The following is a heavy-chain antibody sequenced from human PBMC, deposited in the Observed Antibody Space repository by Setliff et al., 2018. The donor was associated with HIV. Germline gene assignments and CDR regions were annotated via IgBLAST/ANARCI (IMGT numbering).Heavy chain of an antibody. CDR3: ARAGYLLHYFDS. V-gene: IGHV1-3*01. Sequence: ASVKVSCKASGYTFTKSGMHWMRQAPGQRPEWLGCINGGSGRTEYSQKFQSRFTITRDTSANTAYMELSSPRSEDTAVYYCARAGYLLHYFDSWGQGTLVTVSS. CDR1: GYTFTKSG. J-gene: IGHJ4*02. D-gene: IGHD1-26*01. CDR2: INGGSGRT.